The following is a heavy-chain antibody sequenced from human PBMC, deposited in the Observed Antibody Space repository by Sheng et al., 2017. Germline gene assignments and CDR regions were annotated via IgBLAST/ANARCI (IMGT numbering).Heavy chain of an antibody. CDR1: GFTFSDHY. CDR2: TRNKANSYTT. Sequence: EVQLVESGGGLVQPGGSLRLSCAASGFTFSDHYMDWVRQAPGKGLEWVGRTRNKANSYTTEYAASVKGRFTISRDDSKNSLYLQMNSLKTEDTAVYYCAREWDYDFWSGSSFDIWGRRDEWSPSLQ. J-gene: IGHJ3*02. V-gene: IGHV3-72*01. D-gene: IGHD3-3*01. CDR3: AREWDYDFWSGSSFDI.